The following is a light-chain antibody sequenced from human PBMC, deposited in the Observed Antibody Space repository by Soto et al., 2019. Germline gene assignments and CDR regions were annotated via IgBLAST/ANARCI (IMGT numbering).Light chain of an antibody. J-gene: IGLJ3*02. Sequence: QSVLTQPPSVSAAPGQKVSISCSGSGSNIGNKYVSWYQQLPGTAPKLLIYDNNKRPSGIPDRFSGSKSGTSATLGITGLQTGDEADYYCGTWDSSLSVWVFGGGTKVTVL. CDR2: DNN. CDR1: GSNIGNKY. CDR3: GTWDSSLSVWV. V-gene: IGLV1-51*01.